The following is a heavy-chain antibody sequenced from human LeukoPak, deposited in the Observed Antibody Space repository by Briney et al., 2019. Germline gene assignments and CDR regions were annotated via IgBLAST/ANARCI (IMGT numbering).Heavy chain of an antibody. CDR3: ARLVVITRTVDY. V-gene: IGHV4-4*02. CDR1: GGSISSSNW. CDR2: IYHSGST. D-gene: IGHD3-22*01. Sequence: SETLSLTCAVSGGSISSSNWWSWVRQPPGKGLEWIGEIYHSGSTNYNPSLKSRVTISVDTSKNQFSLKLGSVTAADTAVYYCARLVVITRTVDYWGQGTLVTVSS. J-gene: IGHJ4*02.